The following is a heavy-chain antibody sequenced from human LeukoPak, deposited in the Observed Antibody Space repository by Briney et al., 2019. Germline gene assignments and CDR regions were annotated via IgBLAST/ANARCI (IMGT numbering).Heavy chain of an antibody. CDR1: GGSFSSSSYY. J-gene: IGHJ6*03. CDR2: IYYSGST. D-gene: IGHD3-9*01. V-gene: IGHV4-39*07. CDR3: ARVAHYDILTGYYFSYMDV. Sequence: SETLSLTCTVSGGSFSSSSYYWGWLRQPPGKGLEWIGSIYYSGSTYYNPSLERRATITVDTSTNQFSLKLSSVTAADRAVYYCARVAHYDILTGYYFSYMDVWGKGTTVTVSS.